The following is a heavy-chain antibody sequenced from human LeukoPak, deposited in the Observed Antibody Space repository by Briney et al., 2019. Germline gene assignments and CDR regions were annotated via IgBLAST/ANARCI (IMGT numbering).Heavy chain of an antibody. Sequence: PGGSLRLSCAASGFTFSSYAMHWVRQAPGKGLEWVAVISYDGSNKYYADSVKGRFTISRDNSKNTLYLQMNSLRAEDTAVYYCASAISSGIYFDYWGQGTLVTVSS. J-gene: IGHJ4*02. V-gene: IGHV3-30-3*01. D-gene: IGHD3-22*01. CDR1: GFTFSSYA. CDR3: ASAISSGIYFDY. CDR2: ISYDGSNK.